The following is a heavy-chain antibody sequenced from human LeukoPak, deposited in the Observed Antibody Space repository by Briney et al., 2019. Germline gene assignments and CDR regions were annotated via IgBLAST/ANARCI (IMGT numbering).Heavy chain of an antibody. CDR2: FDPEDGET. J-gene: IGHJ3*02. Sequence: GASVKVSCKVSGYTLTELSMHWVRQAPGKRLEWMGGFDPEDGETIYAQKFQGRVTMTEDTSTDTAYMELSSLRSEDTAVYYCATGRLSGSYAVDAFDIWGQGTMVTVSS. V-gene: IGHV1-24*01. CDR3: ATGRLSGSYAVDAFDI. D-gene: IGHD1-26*01. CDR1: GYTLTELS.